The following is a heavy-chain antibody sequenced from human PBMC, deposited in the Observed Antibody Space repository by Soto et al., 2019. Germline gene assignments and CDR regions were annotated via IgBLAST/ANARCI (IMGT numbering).Heavy chain of an antibody. Sequence: EVQLVESGGGLVQPGGSLRLPCAASGFTFSTYWMTWVRQPPGKGLEWVASINQDGSESYYVDSVRGRVTISRDNAKNTLYLQMNSLRAEDTAVYYCVCGGNFFVYWGQGTLVNVSP. CDR2: INQDGSES. CDR1: GFTFSTYW. J-gene: IGHJ4*02. CDR3: VCGGNFFVY. D-gene: IGHD3-16*01. V-gene: IGHV3-7*01.